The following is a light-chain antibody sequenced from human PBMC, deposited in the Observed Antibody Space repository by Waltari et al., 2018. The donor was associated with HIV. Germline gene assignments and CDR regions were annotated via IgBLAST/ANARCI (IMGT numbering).Light chain of an antibody. CDR3: QSYDSSLRAWV. CDR2: GNA. J-gene: IGLJ3*02. Sequence: QSVLTQPPSLSGAPGQTVTISCTGTSSNIGPDYHVHWYQQLPGTAPKLLIYGNAIRPSGVPDRFSGSKSGTSASLAITGLQADDEADYYCQSYDSSLRAWVFGGGTKLTVL. V-gene: IGLV1-40*01. CDR1: SSNIGPDYH.